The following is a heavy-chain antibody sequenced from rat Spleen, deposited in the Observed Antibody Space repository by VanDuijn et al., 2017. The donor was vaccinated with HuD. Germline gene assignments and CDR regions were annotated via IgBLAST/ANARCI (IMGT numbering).Heavy chain of an antibody. V-gene: IGHV5-29*01. CDR1: GFTFSNYG. Sequence: EVQVVESGGGLVQPGRSLKLSCAASGFTFSNYGMAWVRQAPTKGLEWVATLSYDATAPYYRDSVKGRFTISRDNSKNTLYLQMDSLTSEDTATYFCTTGPRILRIDWFAYWGQGTLVTVSS. J-gene: IGHJ3*01. CDR2: LSYDATAP. D-gene: IGHD1-6*01. CDR3: TTGPRILRIDWFAY.